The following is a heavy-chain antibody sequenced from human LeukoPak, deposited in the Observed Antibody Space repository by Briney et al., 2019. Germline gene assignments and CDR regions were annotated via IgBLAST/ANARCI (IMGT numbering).Heavy chain of an antibody. CDR2: IYYSGST. CDR3: ARGGYDFGVDY. V-gene: IGHV4-30-4*08. CDR1: GGAISSGDYY. Sequence: PSETLSLTCTVSGGAISSGDYYWSWIRQPPGKGLEWIGYIYYSGSTYYNPSLKSRVTISVDTSKNQFSLKLSSVTAADTAVYYCARGGYDFGVDYWGQGTLVTVSS. J-gene: IGHJ4*02. D-gene: IGHD5-12*01.